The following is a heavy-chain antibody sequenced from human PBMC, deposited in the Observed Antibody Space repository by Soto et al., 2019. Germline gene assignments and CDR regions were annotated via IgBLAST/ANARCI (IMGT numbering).Heavy chain of an antibody. Sequence: QVQLVESGGGVVQPGGSLRLSCAASASIFKGHGMHWVRQDPGKGLEWVAIIRFDGSDEHYGDSVEGRFTISRDNSKNMLYLQMNSLRVEDTAVYYCARDGVGATTFFGFLDYWGQGTLVTVSS. V-gene: IGHV3-33*08. J-gene: IGHJ4*02. CDR3: ARDGVGATTFFGFLDY. D-gene: IGHD1-26*01. CDR1: ASIFKGHG. CDR2: IRFDGSDE.